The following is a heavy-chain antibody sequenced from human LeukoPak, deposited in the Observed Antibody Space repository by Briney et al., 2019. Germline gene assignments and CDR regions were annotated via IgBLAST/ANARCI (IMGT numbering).Heavy chain of an antibody. V-gene: IGHV4-61*02. CDR3: AREWELRASCFDP. J-gene: IGHJ5*02. CDR2: IYTSGST. D-gene: IGHD1-26*01. CDR1: GGSISSGSYY. Sequence: SETPSLTCTVSGGSISSGSYYWSWIRQPAGKGLEWIGRIYTSGSTNYNPSLKSRVTISVDTSKNQFSLKLSSVTAADTAVYYCAREWELRASCFDPWGQGTLVTVSS.